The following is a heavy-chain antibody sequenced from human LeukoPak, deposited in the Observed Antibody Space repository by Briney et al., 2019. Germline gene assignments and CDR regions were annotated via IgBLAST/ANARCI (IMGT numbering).Heavy chain of an antibody. Sequence: SQTLSLTCTISGGAVTSGRHYWTWMRQHPRMGLEWIGFIRCGANTYYNPSLKSRINLSIDTSKNLFSLKLTSVTAADTAVYYCARDGALPTDALDIWGQGTKVTVSS. D-gene: IGHD1-26*01. V-gene: IGHV4-31*03. CDR2: IRCGANT. J-gene: IGHJ3*02. CDR3: ARDGALPTDALDI. CDR1: GGAVTSGRHY.